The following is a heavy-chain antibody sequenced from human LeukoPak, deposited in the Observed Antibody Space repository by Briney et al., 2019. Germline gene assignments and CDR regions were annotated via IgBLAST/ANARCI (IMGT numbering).Heavy chain of an antibody. CDR1: GYTFTSYG. V-gene: IGHV1-18*01. CDR3: ARDFSGYYRDDAFDI. Sequence: ASVKVSCKASGYTFTSYGISWVRQAPGQGLEWMGWISAYNGNTNYAQKLQGRVTMTTDTSTSPAYMELRSLRSDDTAVYYCARDFSGYYRDDAFDIWGQGTMVTVSS. D-gene: IGHD3-22*01. CDR2: ISAYNGNT. J-gene: IGHJ3*02.